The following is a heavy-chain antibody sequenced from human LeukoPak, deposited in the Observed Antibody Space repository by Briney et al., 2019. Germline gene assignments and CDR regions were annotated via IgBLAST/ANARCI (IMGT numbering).Heavy chain of an antibody. J-gene: IGHJ6*03. CDR3: ARAVYVRGGFVRYYYYYYMDV. CDR1: GFTFRSYW. D-gene: IGHD3-16*01. V-gene: IGHV3-7*01. CDR2: IKQDGSEK. Sequence: GGSLRLSCAASGFTFRSYWMSWVRQAPGKGLEWVANIKQDGSEKYYVDSVKGRFTISRDNAKNSLYLQMNTLRAEDTAVYYCARAVYVRGGFVRYYYYYYMDVWGKGTTVTVSS.